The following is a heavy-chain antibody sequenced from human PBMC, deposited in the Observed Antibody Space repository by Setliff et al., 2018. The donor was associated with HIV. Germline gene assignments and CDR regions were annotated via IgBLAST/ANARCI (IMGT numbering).Heavy chain of an antibody. Sequence: ASVKVSCKASGYTFMDYYVHWVRQAPGQGLEWMGWNNPHNGGTHYAQRFEGRVTMTRDTSIATGYMELRSLTSDDTAVYYCARDGRDCASTNCNGNYMEVWGKGTTVTVSS. D-gene: IGHD2-2*01. J-gene: IGHJ6*03. V-gene: IGHV1-2*02. CDR3: ARDGRDCASTNCNGNYMEV. CDR2: NNPHNGGT. CDR1: GYTFMDYY.